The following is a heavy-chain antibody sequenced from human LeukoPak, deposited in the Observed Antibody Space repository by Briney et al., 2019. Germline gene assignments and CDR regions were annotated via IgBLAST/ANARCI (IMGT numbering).Heavy chain of an antibody. CDR2: ITSDGRTA. CDR3: VRDGVATTPFDY. CDR1: GFIISDYW. J-gene: IGHJ4*02. D-gene: IGHD5-24*01. V-gene: IGHV3-74*01. Sequence: GGSLRLSCAASGFIISDYWMHWVRQAPGKGLEWVSLITSDGRTAIYADSVKGRFTVSRDNSKNTVYLQMNSLRAEDTALYYCVRDGVATTPFDYRGQGSLVTVSS.